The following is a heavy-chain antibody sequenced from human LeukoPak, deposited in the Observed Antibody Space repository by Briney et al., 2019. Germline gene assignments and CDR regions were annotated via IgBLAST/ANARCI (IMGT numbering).Heavy chain of an antibody. CDR2: IKSDGSST. D-gene: IGHD2-2*02. CDR1: GFSFSSYW. CDR3: AKDQDFVPDAITNAHNWFDP. V-gene: IGHV3-74*01. J-gene: IGHJ5*02. Sequence: GGSLRLSCAASGFSFSSYWMHWVRQAPGKGLVWVARIKSDGSSTDYADYVKGRFTISRDNSKNTLYLQMNSLRAEDTAVYYCAKDQDFVPDAITNAHNWFDPWGQGTLVTVSS.